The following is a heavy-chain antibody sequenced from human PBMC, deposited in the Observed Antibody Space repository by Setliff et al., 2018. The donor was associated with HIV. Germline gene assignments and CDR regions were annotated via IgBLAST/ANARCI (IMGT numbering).Heavy chain of an antibody. D-gene: IGHD7-27*01. Sequence: SETLSLTCTVSGDSISSRFHWGWIRQPPGKGLEWIAIGHSSGNTYYNPSLESRVSIAVDMSKSQLSLNLTSVTAADTAVYYCARQAGTYWGFVYYMDVCGKGTTVTVSS. V-gene: IGHV4-39*01. CDR1: GDSISSRFH. J-gene: IGHJ6*03. CDR2: GHSSGNT. CDR3: ARQAGTYWGFVYYMDV.